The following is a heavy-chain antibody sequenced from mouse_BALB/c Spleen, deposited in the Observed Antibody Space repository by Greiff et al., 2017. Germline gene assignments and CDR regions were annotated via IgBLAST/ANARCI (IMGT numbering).Heavy chain of an antibody. Sequence: EVMLVESGGGLVKPGGSLKLSCAASGFTFSSYAMSWVRQSPEKRLEWVAEISSGGSYTYYPDTVTGRFTISRDNAKNTLYLEMSSLRSEDTAMYNSARDGTGGTWLAYWGQGTLVTVSA. J-gene: IGHJ3*01. CDR3: ARDGTGGTWLAY. V-gene: IGHV5-9-4*01. CDR2: ISSGGSYT. CDR1: GFTFSSYA.